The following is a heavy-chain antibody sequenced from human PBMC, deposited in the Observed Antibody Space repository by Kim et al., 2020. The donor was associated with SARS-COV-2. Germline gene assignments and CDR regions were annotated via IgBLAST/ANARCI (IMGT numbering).Heavy chain of an antibody. CDR2: TNTNTGNP. Sequence: ASVKVSCKASGYTFTSYAMNWVRQAPGQGLEWMGWTNTNTGNPTYAQGFTGRFVFSLDTSVSTAYLQISSLKAEDTAVYYCARSDVITIFGVVLTGPNWFDPWGQGTLVTVSS. V-gene: IGHV7-4-1*02. CDR1: GYTFTSYA. D-gene: IGHD3-3*01. J-gene: IGHJ5*02. CDR3: ARSDVITIFGVVLTGPNWFDP.